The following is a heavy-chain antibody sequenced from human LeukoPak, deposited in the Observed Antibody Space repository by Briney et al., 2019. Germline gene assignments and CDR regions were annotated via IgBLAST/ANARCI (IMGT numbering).Heavy chain of an antibody. J-gene: IGHJ6*02. D-gene: IGHD1-26*01. V-gene: IGHV3-7*01. CDR3: ATGGVGTTTGYYGMDV. CDR2: IKQDGSEK. Sequence: GGSLRLSCAASRLTFGNYWMSWVRQAPGKGLEWVANIKQDGSEKYYVDSVKGRFTISRDNAKNSLYLQMNSLRAEDTAVYYCATGGVGTTTGYYGMDVWGQGTTVTVSS. CDR1: RLTFGNYW.